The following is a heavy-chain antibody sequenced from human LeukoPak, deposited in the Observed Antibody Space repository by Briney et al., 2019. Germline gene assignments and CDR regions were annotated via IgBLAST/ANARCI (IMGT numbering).Heavy chain of an antibody. Sequence: GGSLRLSCAASGFAFSSYWMHWVRQAPGKGLVWVSRINGDGSNTNYADSVKGRFTISRDNAKNTLYLQVDSLRAEDTAVYYCTRDGFYGSGTIVDYWGQGTLVTVSS. V-gene: IGHV3-74*01. CDR1: GFAFSSYW. CDR2: INGDGSNT. J-gene: IGHJ4*02. CDR3: TRDGFYGSGTIVDY. D-gene: IGHD3-10*01.